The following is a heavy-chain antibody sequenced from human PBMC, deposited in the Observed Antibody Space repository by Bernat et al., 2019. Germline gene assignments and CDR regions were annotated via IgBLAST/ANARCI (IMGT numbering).Heavy chain of an antibody. CDR1: GYTFTSYY. Sequence: QVQLVQSGAEVKKPGASVKVSCKASGYTFTSYYMHWVRQAPGQGLEWMGIINPSGGSTSYAQKFQGRVTMTRDTSTSTVYMELSSLRSEDTAVYYCARSGVAVLTGIAVAGVDYWGQGTLVTVSS. CDR2: INPSGGST. J-gene: IGHJ4*02. D-gene: IGHD6-19*01. V-gene: IGHV1-46*01. CDR3: ARSGVAVLTGIAVAGVDY.